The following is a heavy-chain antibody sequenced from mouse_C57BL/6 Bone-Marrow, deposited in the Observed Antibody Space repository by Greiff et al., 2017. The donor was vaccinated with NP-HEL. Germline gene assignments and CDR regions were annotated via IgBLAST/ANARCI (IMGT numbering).Heavy chain of an antibody. CDR1: GYTFTTYP. J-gene: IGHJ3*01. D-gene: IGHD1-1*01. Sequence: VQLQQSGAELVKPGASVKMSCKASGYTFTTYPIEWMKQNHGKSLEWIGNFHPYNDDTKYNEKFKGKATLTVEKSSSTVYLELSRLTSDDSAVYYCARRGGLRSEDPAWFAYWGQGTLVTVSA. CDR3: ARRGGLRSEDPAWFAY. CDR2: FHPYNDDT. V-gene: IGHV1-47*01.